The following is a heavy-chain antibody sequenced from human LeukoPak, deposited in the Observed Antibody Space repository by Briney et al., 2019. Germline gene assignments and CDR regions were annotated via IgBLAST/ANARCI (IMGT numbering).Heavy chain of an antibody. CDR3: ASVIVRTSERFSDDAFDI. D-gene: IGHD3-22*01. Sequence: SETLSLTCTVSGVSISSGDYYWSWIRQPPGKGLEWIGYIYYSGSTYYNPSLESRVTISVDTSKNQFSLKLSSVTAADTAVYYCASVIVRTSERFSDDAFDIWGQGTMVTVSS. V-gene: IGHV4-30-4*01. CDR2: IYYSGST. J-gene: IGHJ3*02. CDR1: GVSISSGDYY.